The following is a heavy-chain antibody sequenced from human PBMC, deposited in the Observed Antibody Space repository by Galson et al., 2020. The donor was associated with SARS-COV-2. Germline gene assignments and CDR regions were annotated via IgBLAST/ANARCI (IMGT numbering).Heavy chain of an antibody. D-gene: IGHD1-26*01. CDR3: ARVTVSGSYYGAFDY. V-gene: IGHV3-30-3*01. J-gene: IGHJ4*02. Sequence: GESLKISCAASGFTFSSYAMHWVRQAPGKGLEWVAVISYDGSNKYYAASVKGRFTISRDNSKNTLYLQMNSLRAEDTAVYYCARVTVSGSYYGAFDYWGQGTLVTVSS. CDR2: ISYDGSNK. CDR1: GFTFSSYA.